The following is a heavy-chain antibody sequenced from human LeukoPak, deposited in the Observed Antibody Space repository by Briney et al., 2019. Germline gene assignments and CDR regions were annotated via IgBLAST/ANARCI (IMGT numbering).Heavy chain of an antibody. D-gene: IGHD3-16*01. V-gene: IGHV4-34*01. CDR3: ARVQTLGGLYYYYSMDV. CDR2: INHSGTT. CDR1: VGSFSGYY. Sequence: SETLSLTCAVYVGSFSGYYWSWIRQSPGKGLEWIVEINHSGTTSYNPSLESRITISADASKNQFSLRLTSVTAADTAVYYCARVQTLGGLYYYYSMDVWAKGTTVTVSS. J-gene: IGHJ6*03.